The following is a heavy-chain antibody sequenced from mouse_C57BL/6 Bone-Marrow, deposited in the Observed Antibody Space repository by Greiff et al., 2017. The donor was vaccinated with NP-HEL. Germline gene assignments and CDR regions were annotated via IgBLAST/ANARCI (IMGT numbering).Heavy chain of an antibody. J-gene: IGHJ2*01. CDR2: ISAGGSYT. V-gene: IGHV5-4*03. CDR3: ATYSNYRSFFDY. D-gene: IGHD2-5*01. Sequence: EVKLMESGGGLVKPGGSLKLSCAASGFTFSSYAMSWVRQTPEKRLEWVATISAGGSYTYYPDNVKGRFTISRDNAKNNLYLQMSHLKSEDTAMYYCATYSNYRSFFDYWGQGTTLTVSS. CDR1: GFTFSSYA.